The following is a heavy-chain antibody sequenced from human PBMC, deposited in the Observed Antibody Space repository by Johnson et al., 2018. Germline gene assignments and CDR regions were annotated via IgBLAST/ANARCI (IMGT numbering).Heavy chain of an antibody. J-gene: IGHJ6*02. CDR2: IGGSDGTI. CDR1: GFTFSDYY. V-gene: IGHV3-11*01. CDR3: ARLGYNYAMDV. Sequence: QVQLVQSGGGLVKPGGSLRLSCAASGFTFSDYYMSWVRQAPGKGLEWVSYIGGSDGTIYYADSVKGRFTISRDNAKNSLYLQMNSLGAEDTAIYYCARLGYNYAMDVWGQGNSVTVSS.